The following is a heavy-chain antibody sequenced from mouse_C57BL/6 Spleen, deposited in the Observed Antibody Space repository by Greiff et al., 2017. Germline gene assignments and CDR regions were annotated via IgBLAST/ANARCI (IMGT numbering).Heavy chain of an antibody. CDR2: IYPGDGDT. J-gene: IGHJ4*01. CDR3: ARSGGYDLFLGYAMDY. D-gene: IGHD2-2*01. V-gene: IGHV1-82*01. Sequence: VQLQQSGPELVKPGASVKISCKASGYAFSSSWMNWVKQRPGKGLEWIGRIYPGDGDTNYNGKFKGKATLTADKSSSTAYMQLSSLTSEDSAVYVCARSGGYDLFLGYAMDYWGQGTSVTVSS. CDR1: GYAFSSSW.